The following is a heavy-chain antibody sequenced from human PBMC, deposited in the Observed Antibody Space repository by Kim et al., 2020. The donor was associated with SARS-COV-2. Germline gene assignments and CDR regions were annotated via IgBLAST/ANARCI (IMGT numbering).Heavy chain of an antibody. Sequence: GGSLRLSCAASGFTFDDYAMHWVRQAPGKGLEWVSLISGDGGSTYYADSVKGRFTISRDNSKNSLYLQMNSLRTEDTALYYCAGGITIFGVVSWGQGTLVTVSS. CDR2: ISGDGGST. J-gene: IGHJ4*02. CDR3: AGGITIFGVVS. CDR1: GFTFDDYA. V-gene: IGHV3-43*02. D-gene: IGHD3-3*01.